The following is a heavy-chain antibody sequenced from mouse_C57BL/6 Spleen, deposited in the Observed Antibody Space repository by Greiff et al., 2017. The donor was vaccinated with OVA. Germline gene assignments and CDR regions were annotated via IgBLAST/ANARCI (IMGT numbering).Heavy chain of an antibody. CDR2: ISGGGGNT. CDR3: ARQETTVVEGYFDV. CDR1: GFTFSSYT. J-gene: IGHJ1*03. V-gene: IGHV5-9*01. D-gene: IGHD1-1*01. Sequence: EVHLVESGGGLVKPGGSLKLSCAASGFTFSSYTMSWVRQTPEKRLEWVATISGGGGNTYYPDSVKGRFTISRDNAKNTLYLQMSSLRSEDTALYYCARQETTVVEGYFDVWGTGTTVTVSS.